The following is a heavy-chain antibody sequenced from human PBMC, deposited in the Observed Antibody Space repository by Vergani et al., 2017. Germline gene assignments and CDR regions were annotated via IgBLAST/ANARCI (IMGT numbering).Heavy chain of an antibody. J-gene: IGHJ6*02. Sequence: QVQLVQSGAEVKKPGASVKVSCKASGYTFTGYYMHWVRQAPGQGLEWMGWINPNSGGTNYAQKFQGRVTMTRDTSISTAYMELSRLRSDDTAVYYCAGGAVAGTWIYYYYGMDVWGQGTTVTVSS. CDR3: AGGAVAGTWIYYYYGMDV. V-gene: IGHV1-2*02. D-gene: IGHD6-19*01. CDR2: INPNSGGT. CDR1: GYTFTGYY.